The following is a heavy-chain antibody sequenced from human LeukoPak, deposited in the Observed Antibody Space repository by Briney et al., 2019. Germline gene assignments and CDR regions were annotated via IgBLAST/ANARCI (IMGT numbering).Heavy chain of an antibody. Sequence: PGGSLRLSCAASGFTFSGSAMHWVRQASGKGLEWVGRIRSKANSYATAYAVSVKGRFTISRDDSKNTAYLQMNSLKTEDTAVYYCTRLGGDDSKYWGQGTLVTVSS. CDR3: TRLGGDDSKY. CDR1: GFTFSGSA. V-gene: IGHV3-73*01. CDR2: IRSKANSYAT. D-gene: IGHD3-22*01. J-gene: IGHJ4*02.